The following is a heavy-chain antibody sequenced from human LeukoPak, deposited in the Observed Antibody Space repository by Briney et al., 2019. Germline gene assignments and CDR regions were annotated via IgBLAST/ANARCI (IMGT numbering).Heavy chain of an antibody. D-gene: IGHD2-15*01. Sequence: GGSLRLSCAASGFTFSSYWMSWVRQAPGKGLEWVANIKQDGSEKYYVDSVKGRFTISRDNAKNSLYLQMNSLRAEDTAVYYCARDRVASPGSFEFFYWGQGTLVTVSS. J-gene: IGHJ4*02. V-gene: IGHV3-7*03. CDR1: GFTFSSYW. CDR2: IKQDGSEK. CDR3: ARDRVASPGSFEFFY.